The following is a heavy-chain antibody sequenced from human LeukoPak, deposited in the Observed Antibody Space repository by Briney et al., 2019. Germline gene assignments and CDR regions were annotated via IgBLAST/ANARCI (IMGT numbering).Heavy chain of an antibody. V-gene: IGHV3-9*01. CDR2: ISWNSGSI. CDR3: AKDKHSSSEGYFDY. J-gene: IGHJ4*02. Sequence: GGSLRLSCAASGFTFDDYAMHWVRQAPGKGLEWASGISWNSGSIGYADSVKGRFTISRDNAKNSLYLQMNSLRAEDTALYYCAKDKHSSSEGYFDYWGQGTLVTVSS. D-gene: IGHD6-6*01. CDR1: GFTFDDYA.